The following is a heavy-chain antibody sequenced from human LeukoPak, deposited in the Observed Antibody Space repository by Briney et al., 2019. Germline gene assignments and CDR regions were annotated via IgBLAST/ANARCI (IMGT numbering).Heavy chain of an antibody. V-gene: IGHV3-30-3*01. J-gene: IGHJ4*02. CDR1: GFTFSRYA. Sequence: GGSLRLSCAASGFTFSRYAIHWVRQAPGKGPEWVAVISYDGSNKYYADSVKGRFTISRDNSKNTLYLQMNSLRPEDTAVCYCASVVYCSSTSCPIDYWGQGTLVTVSS. CDR3: ASVVYCSSTSCPIDY. CDR2: ISYDGSNK. D-gene: IGHD2-2*01.